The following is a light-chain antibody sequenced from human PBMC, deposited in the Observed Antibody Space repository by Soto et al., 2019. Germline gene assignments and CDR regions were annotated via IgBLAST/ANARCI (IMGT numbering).Light chain of an antibody. Sequence: QSALTQPASVSGSPGQSITISCTGTSSNVGSYNRVSWYQHHPGKVPKLMIYEGSNRLSGVSNRFSGSKSGNTASLTISGLQAEDEADYYCCSYAGSSTWVFGGGTKLTVL. CDR2: EGS. J-gene: IGLJ3*02. CDR3: CSYAGSSTWV. V-gene: IGLV2-23*01. CDR1: SSNVGSYNR.